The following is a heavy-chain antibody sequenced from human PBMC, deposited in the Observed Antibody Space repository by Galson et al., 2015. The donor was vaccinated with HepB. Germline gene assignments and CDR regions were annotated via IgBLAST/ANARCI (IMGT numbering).Heavy chain of an antibody. D-gene: IGHD1-26*01. Sequence: CAISGDSVSSNSAAWNWIRQSPSRGLEWLGRTYYRSKWYNDYAVSVKSRITINPDTSKNQFSLQLNSVTPEDTAVYYCARDSRKWELQINAFDIWGQGTMVTVSS. J-gene: IGHJ3*02. CDR2: TYYRSKWYN. V-gene: IGHV6-1*01. CDR3: ARDSRKWELQINAFDI. CDR1: GDSVSSNSAA.